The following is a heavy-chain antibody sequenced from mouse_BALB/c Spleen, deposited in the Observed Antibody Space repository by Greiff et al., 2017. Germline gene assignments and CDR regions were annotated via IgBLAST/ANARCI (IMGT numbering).Heavy chain of an antibody. V-gene: IGHV5-17*02. CDR2: ISSGSSTI. CDR1: GFTFSSFG. CDR3: ARWRSYYAMDY. Sequence: EVQGVESGGGLVQPGGSRKLSCAASGFTFSSFGMHWVRQAPEKGLEWVAYISSGSSTIYYADTVKGRFTISRDNPKNTLFLQMTSLRSEDTAMYYCARWRSYYAMDYWGQGTSVTVSS. J-gene: IGHJ4*01.